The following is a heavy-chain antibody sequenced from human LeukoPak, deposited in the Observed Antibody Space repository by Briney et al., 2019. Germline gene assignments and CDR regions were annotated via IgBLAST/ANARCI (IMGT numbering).Heavy chain of an antibody. V-gene: IGHV3-20*04. D-gene: IGHD3-3*01. CDR1: GFTFDDYG. J-gene: IGHJ4*02. CDR2: INWNGGST. CDR3: ARSGDFWSGYRNYYFDY. Sequence: PGGSLRLSCAASGFTFDDYGMSWVRQAPGKGLEWVSGINWNGGSTGYADSVKGRFTISRDNAKNSLYLQMNSLRAEDTALYYCARSGDFWSGYRNYYFDYWGQGTLVTVSS.